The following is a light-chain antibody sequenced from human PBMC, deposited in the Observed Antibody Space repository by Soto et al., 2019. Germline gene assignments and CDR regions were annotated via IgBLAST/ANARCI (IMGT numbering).Light chain of an antibody. Sequence: QSALTQPRSVSGSPGQSVTISCTGSSXDVGGYNYVSWYQQQPGKAPKLLIYDVTIRTAGVSDRFSGSKCGNTASLTISGLQAEDDGDYYCCSYAGTYTFFVFGTGTKVTVL. V-gene: IGLV2-11*01. CDR3: CSYAGTYTFFV. CDR1: SXDVGGYNY. J-gene: IGLJ1*01. CDR2: DVT.